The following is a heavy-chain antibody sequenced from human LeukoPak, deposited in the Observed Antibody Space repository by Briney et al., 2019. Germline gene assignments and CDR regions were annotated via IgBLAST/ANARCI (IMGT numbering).Heavy chain of an antibody. D-gene: IGHD3-10*01. CDR3: AKDYGSGNYFFDY. V-gene: IGHV3-9*01. CDR2: ISWNSGNI. Sequence: GGSLRLSCAASGFSFGDYAMHWVRQAPGKGLEWVSGISWNSGNIVYAVSVEGRFTISRDNAKNSLFLQMNSLRPEDTALYYCAKDYGSGNYFFDYWSQGTLVTVSS. CDR1: GFSFGDYA. J-gene: IGHJ4*02.